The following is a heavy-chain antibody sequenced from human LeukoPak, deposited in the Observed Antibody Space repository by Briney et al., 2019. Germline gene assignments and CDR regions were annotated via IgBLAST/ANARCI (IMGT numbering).Heavy chain of an antibody. J-gene: IGHJ5*02. D-gene: IGHD2/OR15-2a*01. CDR1: CVSMRSSSYD. V-gene: IGHV4-39*01. CDR2: IYYSGIT. CDR3: ARLSSVRSFDP. Sequence: SETLSLTCTVSCVSMRSSSYDWGWIRQPPGKGLEWVGSIYYSGITYYNPSLKSRVTRCVDTSQNTFSLKLSSVTAADTAVYYCARLSSVRSFDPWGQGTLVTVSS.